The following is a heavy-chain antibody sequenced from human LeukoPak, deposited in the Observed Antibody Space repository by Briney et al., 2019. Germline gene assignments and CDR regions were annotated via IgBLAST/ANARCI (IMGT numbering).Heavy chain of an antibody. D-gene: IGHD2-15*01. CDR2: INLDGSTE. CDR1: GITFRNYW. J-gene: IGHJ3*02. CDR3: ATEPGIGYAFDI. Sequence: PGGPLRLSCVASGITFRNYWMSWVRQAPGKGLEWVANINLDGSTENYVPSVKGRFTLSRDNARNSLSLQMNSLRAEDTAVYYCATEPGIGYAFDIWGRGTMVTVSS. V-gene: IGHV3-7*01.